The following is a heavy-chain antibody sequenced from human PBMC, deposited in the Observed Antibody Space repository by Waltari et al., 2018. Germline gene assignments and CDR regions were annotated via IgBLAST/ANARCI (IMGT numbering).Heavy chain of an antibody. D-gene: IGHD6-13*01. CDR3: ASEGGQQQLADPFFDY. J-gene: IGHJ4*02. CDR1: GGSISSYY. V-gene: IGHV4-4*07. Sequence: QVQLQESGPGLVKPSETLSLTCTVSGGSISSYYWRWIRQPAGKGLEWIGRIYTSGSTNYNPSLKSRVTMSVDTSKNQFSLKLSSVTAADTAVYYCASEGGQQQLADPFFDYWGQGTLVTVSS. CDR2: IYTSGST.